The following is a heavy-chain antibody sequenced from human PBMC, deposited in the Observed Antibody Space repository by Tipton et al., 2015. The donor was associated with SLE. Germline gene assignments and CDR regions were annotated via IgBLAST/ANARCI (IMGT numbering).Heavy chain of an antibody. CDR3: ARSVWGSPPGAFVV. CDR2: IDDSGNT. V-gene: IGHV4-59*11. D-gene: IGHD3-16*01. Sequence: TLSLTCTVSGGSISSHYWSWIRQPPGKGLEWIGYIDDSGNTDYTPPLKSRVTISVDTSKTQLSLQLTSVTPEDTAIYYCARSVWGSPPGAFVVWGQGTMVTVSS. J-gene: IGHJ3*01. CDR1: GGSISSHY.